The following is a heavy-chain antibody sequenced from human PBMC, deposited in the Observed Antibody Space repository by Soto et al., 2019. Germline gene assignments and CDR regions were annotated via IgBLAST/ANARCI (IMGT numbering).Heavy chain of an antibody. CDR2: ISGSGGST. D-gene: IGHD6-19*01. CDR1: GFTFSSYA. Sequence: PWWSLRLSCAASGFTFSSYAMSWVRQAPGKGLEWVSAISGSGGSTYYADSVKGRFTISRDNSKNTLYLQMNSLGAEDTAVYYCAPRHPLAPSVAGTQVLGGQGTLVTVSS. V-gene: IGHV3-23*01. J-gene: IGHJ4*02. CDR3: APRHPLAPSVAGTQVL.